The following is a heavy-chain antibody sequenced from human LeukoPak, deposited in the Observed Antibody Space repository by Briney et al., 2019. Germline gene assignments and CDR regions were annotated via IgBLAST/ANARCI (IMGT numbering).Heavy chain of an antibody. D-gene: IGHD3-22*01. Sequence: GGSLRLSCAASGFTYSISAMSWVRQAPGKGLEWVATISGNSITTYYADSLKGRFTISRDASKNTLYLQMNSLKTEDTAVYYCTTPETYYYDDHYYGMDVWGQGTTVTVSS. CDR3: TTPETYYYDDHYYGMDV. V-gene: IGHV3-23*01. CDR1: GFTYSISA. CDR2: ISGNSITT. J-gene: IGHJ6*02.